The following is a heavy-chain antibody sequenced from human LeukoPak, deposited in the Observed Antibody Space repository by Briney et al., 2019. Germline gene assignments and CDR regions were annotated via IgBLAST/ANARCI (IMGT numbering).Heavy chain of an antibody. D-gene: IGHD1-26*01. CDR1: GFTFSNYA. Sequence: GGSLRLSCAASGFTFSNYAMSWVRQAPGKGLEWVSAISGSVDSTYYADSVKGRFTISRDNSKNTLYVQMNSLRVEDTAVYFCAKTPSGTYYRYFDFWGQGTLVTVSS. CDR2: ISGSVDST. J-gene: IGHJ4*02. CDR3: AKTPSGTYYRYFDF. V-gene: IGHV3-23*01.